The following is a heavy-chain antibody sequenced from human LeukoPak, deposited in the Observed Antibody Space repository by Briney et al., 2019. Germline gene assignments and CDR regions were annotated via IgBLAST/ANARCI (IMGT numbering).Heavy chain of an antibody. CDR2: IYTSGST. CDR1: GGSIISGSYY. CDR3: ARGGPAAIPYHYYYYMDV. Sequence: SETLSLTCTVSGGSIISGSYYWSWIRQPAGKGLEWIGRIYTSGSTNYNPSLKSRVTISVDTSKNQFSLKLSSVTAADTAVYYCARGGPAAIPYHYYYYMDVWGKGTTVTVSS. V-gene: IGHV4-61*02. D-gene: IGHD2-2*01. J-gene: IGHJ6*03.